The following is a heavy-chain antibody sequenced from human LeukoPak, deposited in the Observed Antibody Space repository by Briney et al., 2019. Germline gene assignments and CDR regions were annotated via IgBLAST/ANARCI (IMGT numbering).Heavy chain of an antibody. J-gene: IGHJ4*02. CDR3: AKEPDCSSTSCYAVFDC. CDR1: GGSISSSSYY. Sequence: ESGPTLVTPSETLSLTCTVSGGSISSSSYYWGWIRQPPGKGLEWIGSIYYSGITYYNPSLKSRVTISVDTSKNQFSPNLSSVTAADTAVYYCAKEPDCSSTSCYAVFDCWGQGTLVTVSS. CDR2: IYYSGIT. V-gene: IGHV4-39*01. D-gene: IGHD2-2*01.